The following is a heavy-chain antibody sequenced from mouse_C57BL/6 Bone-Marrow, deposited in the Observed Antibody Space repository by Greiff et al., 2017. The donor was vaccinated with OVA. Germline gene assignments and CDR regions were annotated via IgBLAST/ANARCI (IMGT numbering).Heavy chain of an antibody. CDR2: ISNGGGST. V-gene: IGHV5-12*01. CDR1: GFTFSDYY. Sequence: EVKVEESGGGLVQPGGSLKLSCAASGFTFSDYYMYWVRQTPEKRLEWVAYISNGGGSTYYPDTVKGRFTISRDNAKNTLYLQMSRLKSEDTAMYYCARQSGFAYWGQGTLVTVSA. CDR3: ARQSGFAY. J-gene: IGHJ3*01.